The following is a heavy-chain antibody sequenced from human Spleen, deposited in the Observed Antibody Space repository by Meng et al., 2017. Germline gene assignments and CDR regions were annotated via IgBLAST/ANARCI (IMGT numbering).Heavy chain of an antibody. D-gene: IGHD4-17*01. CDR1: GYTFTAYG. CDR2: ISGYNGNR. V-gene: IGHV1-18*01. CDR3: ARDRPVTSIADGMDV. J-gene: IGHJ6*02. Sequence: ASVKVSCKASGYTFTAYGISWVRQAPGQGLEGMGWISGYNGNREYAQKFQGRVTMTTDTSTRTVDMELGSLRSDDTAVYYCARDRPVTSIADGMDVWGQGTTVTVSS.